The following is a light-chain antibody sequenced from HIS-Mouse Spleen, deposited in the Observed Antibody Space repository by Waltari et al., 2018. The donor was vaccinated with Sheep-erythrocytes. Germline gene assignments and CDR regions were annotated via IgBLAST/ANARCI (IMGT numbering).Light chain of an antibody. CDR3: CSYAGSSTWV. CDR1: SSDVGSYNL. Sequence: QSALTQPASVSGSPGQSITISCTGTSSDVGSYNLVSWYQQHPGKAPKIMIYEGSKRPSGVSNRFSCSKSGNTASLTISGLQAEDEADYYCCSYAGSSTWVFGGGTKLTVL. V-gene: IGLV2-23*01. CDR2: EGS. J-gene: IGLJ3*02.